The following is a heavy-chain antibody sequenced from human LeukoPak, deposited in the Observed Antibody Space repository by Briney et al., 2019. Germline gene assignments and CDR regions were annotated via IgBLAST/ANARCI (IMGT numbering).Heavy chain of an antibody. J-gene: IGHJ4*02. CDR2: IIPIFGTA. D-gene: IGHD3-3*01. CDR1: GGTFSSYA. CDR3: ARVPLTYDFWSGTFDY. V-gene: IGHV1-69*05. Sequence: SAKVSXKASGGTFSSYAISWVRQAPGQGLEWMGGIIPIFGTANYAQKFQGRVTITTDESTSTAYMELSSLRSEDTAVYYCARVPLTYDFWSGTFDYWGQGTLVTVSS.